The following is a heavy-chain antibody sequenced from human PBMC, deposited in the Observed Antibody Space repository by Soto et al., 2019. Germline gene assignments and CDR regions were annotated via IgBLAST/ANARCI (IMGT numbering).Heavy chain of an antibody. Sequence: PGGSLRLSCTASGFTFGDYAMSWFRQAPGKGLEWVGFIRSKAYGGTTEYAASVKGRFTISRDDSKSIAYLQMNSLKTEDTAVYYCTTNLRLTYYDFWSGGTWGQGTLVTSPQ. D-gene: IGHD3-3*01. V-gene: IGHV3-49*03. J-gene: IGHJ5*02. CDR2: IRSKAYGGTT. CDR1: GFTFGDYA. CDR3: TTNLRLTYYDFWSGGT.